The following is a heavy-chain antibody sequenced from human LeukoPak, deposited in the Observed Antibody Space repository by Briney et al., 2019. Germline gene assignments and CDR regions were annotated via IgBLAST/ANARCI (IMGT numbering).Heavy chain of an antibody. CDR1: GFTFSGYW. D-gene: IGHD2-15*01. J-gene: IGHJ6*02. V-gene: IGHV3-7*01. CDR2: IKQDGSEK. CDR3: AVPRDIVVVVAATSYYGMDV. Sequence: GGSLRLSCAASGFTFSGYWMSWVRQAPGKGLEWVANIKQDGSEKYYVDSVKGRFTISRDNAKNSLYLQMNSLRAEDTAVYYCAVPRDIVVVVAATSYYGMDVWAKGPRSPSP.